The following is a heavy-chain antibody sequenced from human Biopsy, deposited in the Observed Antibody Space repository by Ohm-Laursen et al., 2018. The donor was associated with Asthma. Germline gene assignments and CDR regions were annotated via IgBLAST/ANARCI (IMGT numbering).Heavy chain of an antibody. V-gene: IGHV1-3*04. CDR1: GYNFISLA. Sequence: ASVKVSCKASGYNFISLAIHWVRQAPGQRLEWMGWVNTGNGDTKYSQKFQGRVTITRDTSPSTAYMELRSLRSEDTATYYCARTYYDFLTGQVKDVFGVWGQGTMVTVSS. D-gene: IGHD3-9*01. CDR3: ARTYYDFLTGQVKDVFGV. J-gene: IGHJ3*01. CDR2: VNTGNGDT.